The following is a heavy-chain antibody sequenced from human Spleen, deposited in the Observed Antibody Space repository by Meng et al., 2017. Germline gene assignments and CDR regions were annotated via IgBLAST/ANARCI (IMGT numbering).Heavy chain of an antibody. D-gene: IGHD4-17*01. CDR2: TYVGGST. V-gene: IGHV4-4*07. CDR1: GDSISTYY. J-gene: IGHJ4*02. Sequence: SETLSLTCTVSGDSISTYYWNWLRQPAGKRLEWIGRTYVGGSTDYNPSLRSRVTVSVDTSKNQISLRLASVTAADTAVYFCARGSAGDYYFDSWGQGTLVTVSS. CDR3: ARGSAGDYYFDS.